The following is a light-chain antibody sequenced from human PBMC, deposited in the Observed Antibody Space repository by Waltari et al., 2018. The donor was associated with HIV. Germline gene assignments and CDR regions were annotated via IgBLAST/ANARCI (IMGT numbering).Light chain of an antibody. Sequence: QSVLTQPPSVSGAPGQRLTTSCTGGCPHIGAGYDVHWYQHLPASAPKLLIFGSTNRPFGVPDRFSGSKSDTSASLAITALQAEDEADYYCQSYDSSLSSVLFGGGTKLTVL. CDR2: GST. J-gene: IGLJ3*02. CDR3: QSYDSSLSSVL. V-gene: IGLV1-40*01. CDR1: CPHIGAGYD.